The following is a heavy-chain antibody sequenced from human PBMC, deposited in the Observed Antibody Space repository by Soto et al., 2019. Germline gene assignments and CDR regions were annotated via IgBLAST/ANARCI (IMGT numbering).Heavy chain of an antibody. J-gene: IGHJ4*02. CDR2: ISGSGDST. CDR1: GFTFSSYA. Sequence: PRGSLRLSCAASGFTFSSYAMTWVRQAPGKGLEWVSTISGSGDSTYYADSLKGRFTISRDNSKNTLSLQMNSLRAEDTAVYYCASEEVPAARWYLGQGTLVTVSS. CDR3: ASEEVPAARWY. V-gene: IGHV3-23*01. D-gene: IGHD2-2*01.